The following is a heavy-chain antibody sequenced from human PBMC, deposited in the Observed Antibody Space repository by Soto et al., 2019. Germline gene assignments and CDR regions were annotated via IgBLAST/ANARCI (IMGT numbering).Heavy chain of an antibody. Sequence: QVQLVESGGGVVQPGGSRRPSGPPSEFTFGALAINWVPRAPAKGWGGGPVISYDGSNKYYADSVKGRFTISRDNSKNTLYLQMNSLRAEDTAVYYCARGESKTTKPYYYYYGMDVWGQGTTVTVSS. J-gene: IGHJ6*02. CDR2: ISYDGSNK. CDR1: EFTFGALA. CDR3: ARGESKTTKPYYYYYGMDV. D-gene: IGHD4-4*01. V-gene: IGHV3-30-3*01.